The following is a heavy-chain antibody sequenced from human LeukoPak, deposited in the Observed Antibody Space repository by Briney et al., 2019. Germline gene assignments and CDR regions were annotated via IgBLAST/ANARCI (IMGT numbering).Heavy chain of an antibody. D-gene: IGHD6-19*01. CDR2: ISYDGSNT. CDR1: GFTLSSFA. V-gene: IGHV3-30-3*01. J-gene: IGHJ4*02. CDR3: AKASASGWTVGYYFDY. Sequence: PGGSLRLSCAASGFTLSSFALNWVRQAPGKGLEWVSVISYDGSNTYYADSVKGRFTISRGNSKNTLYLQMNSLRAEDTAVYYCAKASASGWTVGYYFDYWGQGTLVTASS.